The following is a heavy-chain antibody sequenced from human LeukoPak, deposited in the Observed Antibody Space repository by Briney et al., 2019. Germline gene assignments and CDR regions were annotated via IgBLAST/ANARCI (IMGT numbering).Heavy chain of an antibody. CDR3: TTGSITILTKLDY. J-gene: IGHJ4*02. D-gene: IGHD3-3*01. Sequence: ASVKVSCKASGYTLTELSMHWVRQAPGKGLEWMGGFAPEDGETIYAQKFQGRVTMTEDTSTDTASMELSSLRSEDTAVYYCTTGSITILTKLDYWGQGTLVTVSS. V-gene: IGHV1-24*01. CDR2: FAPEDGET. CDR1: GYTLTELS.